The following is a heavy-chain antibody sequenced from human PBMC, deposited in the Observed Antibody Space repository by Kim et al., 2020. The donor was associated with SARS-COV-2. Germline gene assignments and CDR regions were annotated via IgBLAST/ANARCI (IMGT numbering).Heavy chain of an antibody. Sequence: ASVKVSCKASGYTFTGYYMHWVRQAPAQGLEWMGRINPNSGCTNHAQKFQGRVTMTRDTSISTAYMELSRLRSDDTAVYYCAMAAWGRARGGYYMDVWGIVTTVTVSS. CDR2: INPNSGCT. D-gene: IGHD3-16*01. CDR1: GYTFTGYY. J-gene: IGHJ6*03. CDR3: AMAAWGRARGGYYMDV. V-gene: IGHV1-2*06.